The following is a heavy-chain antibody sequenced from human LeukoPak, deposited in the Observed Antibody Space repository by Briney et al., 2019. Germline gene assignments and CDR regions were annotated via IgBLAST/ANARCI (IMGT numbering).Heavy chain of an antibody. Sequence: SETLSLTCAVYGGSFSGYYWSWIRQPPGKGLEWIGEINHSGSTNYNPSLKSRATISVDTSKNQFSLKLSSVTAADTAVYYCARPLGVDVDAFDIWGQGTMVTVSS. J-gene: IGHJ3*02. CDR2: INHSGST. D-gene: IGHD5/OR15-5a*01. CDR1: GGSFSGYY. CDR3: ARPLGVDVDAFDI. V-gene: IGHV4-34*01.